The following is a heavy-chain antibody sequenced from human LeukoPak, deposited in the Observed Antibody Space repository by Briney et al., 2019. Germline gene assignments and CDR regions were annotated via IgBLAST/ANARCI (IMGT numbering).Heavy chain of an antibody. CDR2: IYYSGST. D-gene: IGHD3-22*01. V-gene: IGHV4-30-4*01. CDR3: AREQPYYYDSSGSNDAFDI. CDR1: GGSISSGDYY. Sequence: SQTLSLTCTVSGGSISSGDYYWSWIRQPPGKGLEWIGYIYYSGSTYYNPSLKSRVTISVDTSKNQFSLKLSSVTAADTAVYYCAREQPYYYDSSGSNDAFDIWGQGTMVTVSS. J-gene: IGHJ3*02.